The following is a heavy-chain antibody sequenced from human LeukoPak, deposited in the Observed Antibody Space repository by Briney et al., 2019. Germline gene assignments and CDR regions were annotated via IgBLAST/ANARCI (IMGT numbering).Heavy chain of an antibody. D-gene: IGHD6-19*01. V-gene: IGHV3-7*01. CDR2: IKQDGSEK. CDR3: ARVNSRKVAGNHFDY. J-gene: IGHJ4*02. Sequence: GGSLRLSCAASGFTFSSYWMSWVRQAPGKGLEWVANIKQDGSEKYYVDSVKGRFTISRDNAKNSLYLQMNSLRAEDTAVYYCARVNSRKVAGNHFDYWGRGTLVTVSS. CDR1: GFTFSSYW.